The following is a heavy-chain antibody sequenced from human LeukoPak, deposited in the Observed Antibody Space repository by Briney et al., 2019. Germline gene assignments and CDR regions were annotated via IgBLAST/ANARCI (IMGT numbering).Heavy chain of an antibody. CDR1: GGSISDYY. Sequence: SETLSLTCTVSGGSISDYYWSWIRHPAGKGLEGIGRVHTSGSTNYNPSLKSRVTMSVDTSKNQFSLRLSTVTAADTAVYYCARDLYGDYGVFDYWGQGTLVTVSS. CDR3: ARDLYGDYGVFDY. V-gene: IGHV4-4*07. D-gene: IGHD4-17*01. CDR2: VHTSGST. J-gene: IGHJ4*02.